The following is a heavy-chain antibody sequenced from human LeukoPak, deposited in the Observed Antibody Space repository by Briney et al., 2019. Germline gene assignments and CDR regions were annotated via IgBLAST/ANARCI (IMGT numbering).Heavy chain of an antibody. Sequence: GGSLRLSCAASGFTFSSYGMHWVRQAPGKGLEWVAVIWYDGSNKYYADSVKGRFTISRDNSKNTLYLQMNSLRAEDTAVYYCARVVTSSYYYYYYGMDVWGQGTTGTVSS. D-gene: IGHD2-2*01. CDR3: ARVVTSSYYYYYYGMDV. V-gene: IGHV3-33*01. CDR1: GFTFSSYG. CDR2: IWYDGSNK. J-gene: IGHJ6*02.